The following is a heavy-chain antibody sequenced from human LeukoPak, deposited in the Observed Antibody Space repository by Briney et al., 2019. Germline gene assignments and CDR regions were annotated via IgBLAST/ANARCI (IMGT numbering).Heavy chain of an antibody. Sequence: GGSLRLSCAASGFTFSSYGMHWVRQAPGKGLEWVAFIRYDGSNKYYADSVKGRFTISRDNSKNTLYLQMNSLRAEDTAVYYCAKEEGSGWFSPPKPFNYWGQGTLVTVS. J-gene: IGHJ4*02. D-gene: IGHD6-19*01. CDR2: IRYDGSNK. V-gene: IGHV3-30*02. CDR1: GFTFSSYG. CDR3: AKEEGSGWFSPPKPFNY.